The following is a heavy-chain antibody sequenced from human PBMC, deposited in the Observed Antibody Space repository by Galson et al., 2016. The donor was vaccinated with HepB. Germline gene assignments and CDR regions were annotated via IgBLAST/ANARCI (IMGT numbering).Heavy chain of an antibody. CDR3: ARFRGSLSAHNWFDP. Sequence: SETLSLTCTVSGGSIRNYYWSWIRQPPGKGLEFIGYINYSGNTNYNPSLKSRVTISVDTSKNQFFLKVRTVTAADAAVYSCARFRGSLSAHNWFDPWGQGTLVTVSS. CDR2: INYSGNT. V-gene: IGHV4-59*01. CDR1: GGSIRNYY. J-gene: IGHJ5*02. D-gene: IGHD3-16*01.